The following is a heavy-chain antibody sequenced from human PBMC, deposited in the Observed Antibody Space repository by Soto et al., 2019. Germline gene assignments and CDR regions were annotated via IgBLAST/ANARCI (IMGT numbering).Heavy chain of an antibody. CDR2: TSYDGSYE. CDR3: VRSPAYCGDGCYAGYFQH. V-gene: IGHV3-30-3*01. CDR1: GFTFDSYA. Sequence: QVQLVESGGGVVQPGRSLRLSCAASGFTFDSYALHWVRQAPGKGLEWVAVTSYDGSYEFYADSVKGRFTISRDISRNTLYLQMTNLRIEDTAVYYCVRSPAYCGDGCYAGYFQHWGQGTLVTVSS. D-gene: IGHD2-21*02. J-gene: IGHJ1*01.